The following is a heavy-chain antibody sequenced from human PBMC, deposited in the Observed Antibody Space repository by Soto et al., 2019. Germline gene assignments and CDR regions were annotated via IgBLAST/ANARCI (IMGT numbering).Heavy chain of an antibody. Sequence: QVQLVQSGAEVKKPGASVKVSCTFTSYDINWVRQAPGQGLEWMAWMNPNSGDTRYAQKLQGRVTMTRNTSSFTAYMELSSLRSEDTAVYYCARGPGSSDWRFSYYYMDGWGQGTTVTGSS. CDR2: MNPNSGDT. J-gene: IGHJ6*02. CDR3: ARGPGSSDWRFSYYYMDG. V-gene: IGHV1-8*01. CDR1: FTSYD. D-gene: IGHD6-19*01.